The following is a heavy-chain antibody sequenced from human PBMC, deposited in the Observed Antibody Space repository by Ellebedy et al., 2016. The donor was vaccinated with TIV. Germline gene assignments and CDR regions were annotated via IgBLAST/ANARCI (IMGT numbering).Heavy chain of an antibody. CDR3: AGGERFDGDSDWYFDL. CDR1: GYTFRGYY. CDR2: VNPDSGDT. Sequence: ASVKVSXKASGYTFRGYYMHWVRQAPGQGLEWMGWVNPDSGDTKFAQKFQGRVTMTRDTSIMTAYMDLTWLRSDDTAVYYCAGGERFDGDSDWYFDLWGRGTLVSVSS. D-gene: IGHD4-17*01. V-gene: IGHV1-2*02. J-gene: IGHJ2*01.